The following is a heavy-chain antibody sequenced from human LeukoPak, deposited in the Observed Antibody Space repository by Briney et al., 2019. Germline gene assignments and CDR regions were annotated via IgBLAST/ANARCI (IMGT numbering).Heavy chain of an antibody. J-gene: IGHJ6*02. D-gene: IGHD3-9*01. V-gene: IGHV3-23*01. CDR3: ARDDREYYDILTGYENYYYYYGMDV. CDR2: ISGSGGST. Sequence: GGSLRLSCAASGFTFSSYAMNWVRQAPGKGLEWVSTISGSGGSTYYADSVKGRFTISRDNSKNSLYLQMNSLRAEDTAVYYCARDDREYYDILTGYENYYYYYGMDVWGQGTTVTVSS. CDR1: GFTFSSYA.